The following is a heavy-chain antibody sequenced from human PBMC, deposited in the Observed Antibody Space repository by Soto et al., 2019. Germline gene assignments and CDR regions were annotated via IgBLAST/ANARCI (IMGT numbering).Heavy chain of an antibody. CDR2: IWYDGSNK. CDR3: ARGPEAGTYYYYGMDV. D-gene: IGHD1-1*01. Sequence: QVQLVESGGGVGQPGRSLRLSCAASGFTFSSYGMHWVRQAPGKGLEWVAVIWYDGSNKYYADSVKGRFTISRDNSKNTLYLQMNSLRAEDTAVYYCARGPEAGTYYYYGMDVWGQGTTVTVSS. V-gene: IGHV3-33*01. J-gene: IGHJ6*02. CDR1: GFTFSSYG.